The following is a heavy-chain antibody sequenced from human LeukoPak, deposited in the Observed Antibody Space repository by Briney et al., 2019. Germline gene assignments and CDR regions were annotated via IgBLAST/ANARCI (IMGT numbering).Heavy chain of an antibody. J-gene: IGHJ5*02. Sequence: SETLSLTCTVSGGSISSYYWSWIRQHPGKGLEWIGYIYYSGNTYYSPSLKSRPTISIDTPKNQFSLKLSSVTAADTAVYYCARGQDDYSSFYTWFDPWGQGTLVTVSS. D-gene: IGHD4-11*01. CDR3: ARGQDDYSSFYTWFDP. CDR1: GGSISSYY. V-gene: IGHV4-59*06. CDR2: IYYSGNT.